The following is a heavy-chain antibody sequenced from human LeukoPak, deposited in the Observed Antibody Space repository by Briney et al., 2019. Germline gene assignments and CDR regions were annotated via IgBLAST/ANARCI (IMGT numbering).Heavy chain of an antibody. CDR2: INAGNGNT. CDR1: GYTFTSYA. V-gene: IGHV1-3*01. CDR3: ARDRLSFSSSINWFDP. Sequence: ASVKVSCKASGYTFTSYAMHWVRQAPGQRPEWMGWINAGNGNTKYSQKFQGRVTITRDTSASTAYMELSSLRSEDTAVYYCARDRLSFSSSINWFDPWGQGTLVTVSS. D-gene: IGHD6-13*01. J-gene: IGHJ5*02.